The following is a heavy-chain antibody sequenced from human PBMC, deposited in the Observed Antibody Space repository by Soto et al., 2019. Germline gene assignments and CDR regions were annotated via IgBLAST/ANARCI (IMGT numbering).Heavy chain of an antibody. Sequence: QITLKESGPTLVKPTQTLTLTCTFSGFSLSTSGVGVGWIRQPPGKALEWLAVIYWEDNKHYSPSLRSRLTITKDTSKNQVVLTMTNMYPMDTGTYYCAHKGPEDWPLDYWGQGTLVTVSS. V-gene: IGHV2-5*02. CDR3: AHKGPEDWPLDY. D-gene: IGHD3-9*01. J-gene: IGHJ4*02. CDR2: IYWEDNK. CDR1: GFSLSTSGVG.